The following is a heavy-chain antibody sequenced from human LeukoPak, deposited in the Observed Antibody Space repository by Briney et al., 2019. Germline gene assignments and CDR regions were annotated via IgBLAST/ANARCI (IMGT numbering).Heavy chain of an antibody. CDR1: GGSISSYY. V-gene: IGHV4-59*01. J-gene: IGHJ4*02. CDR3: VARSGYGSGSYRFDY. Sequence: SETLSLTCTVSGGSISSYYWSWIRQPPGKGLKWIGYIYYSGSTNYNPSLKSRVTISVDTSKNQFSLKLSSVTAADTAVYYCVARSGYGSGSYRFDYWGQGTLVTVSS. D-gene: IGHD3-10*01. CDR2: IYYSGST.